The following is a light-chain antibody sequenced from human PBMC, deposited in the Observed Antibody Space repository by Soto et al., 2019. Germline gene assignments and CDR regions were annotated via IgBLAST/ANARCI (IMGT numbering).Light chain of an antibody. J-gene: IGKJ4*01. CDR2: GAS. CDR1: QSVSSSY. V-gene: IGKV3-20*01. CDR3: QQYGSSPHT. Sequence: IVLAPSPGTLSLSPGDRAPLSCRGSQSVSSSYLAWYQQKPGQAPRLLIYGASSRATGIPDRFSGSGSGTDFTLTISRLEPEDFAVYYCQQYGSSPHTFGGGTKVDIK.